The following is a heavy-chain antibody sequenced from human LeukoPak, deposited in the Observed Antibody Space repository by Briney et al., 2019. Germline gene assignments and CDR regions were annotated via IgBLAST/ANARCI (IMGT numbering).Heavy chain of an antibody. CDR2: ISAYNGNT. J-gene: IGHJ5*02. CDR3: ARAQSIAAAGRWFDP. Sequence: ASVKVSCKASGYTFTSYGISWVRQAPGQGLEWMGWISAYNGNTNYAQKLQGRVTMTTDTSTSTAYMELRSLRSDDTAVYYCARAQSIAAAGRWFDPWGQGTLVTVSS. CDR1: GYTFTSYG. D-gene: IGHD6-13*01. V-gene: IGHV1-18*01.